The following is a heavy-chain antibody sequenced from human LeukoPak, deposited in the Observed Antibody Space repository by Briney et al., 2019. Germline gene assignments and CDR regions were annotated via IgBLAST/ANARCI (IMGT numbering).Heavy chain of an antibody. Sequence: PGGSLRLSCAASGFTFSYYGMHWVRQAPGKGLEWVALISYDGSTKYYADSVKGRFTISRDNSKNTLYLQMNSLRAEDTAVYYCATDKYYYGAGSDFDYWGQGALVTVSS. CDR2: ISYDGSTK. CDR3: ATDKYYYGAGSDFDY. D-gene: IGHD3-10*01. V-gene: IGHV3-30*03. J-gene: IGHJ4*02. CDR1: GFTFSYYG.